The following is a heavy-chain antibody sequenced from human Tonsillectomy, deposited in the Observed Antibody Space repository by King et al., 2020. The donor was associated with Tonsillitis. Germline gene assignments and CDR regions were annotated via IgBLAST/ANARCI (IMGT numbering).Heavy chain of an antibody. J-gene: IGHJ6*02. CDR1: GFTVSSNY. Sequence: VQLVESGGGLIQPGGSLRLSCAASGFTVSSNYMSWVRQAPGKGLEWGSVIYSGGSTYYSDSVKGRFTISRDNSKNTPYLQMNRLRAEETAVYYCARVRGSYYEAYYGMDVWGQGTTVTVSS. D-gene: IGHD1-26*01. CDR3: ARVRGSYYEAYYGMDV. V-gene: IGHV3-53*01. CDR2: IYSGGST.